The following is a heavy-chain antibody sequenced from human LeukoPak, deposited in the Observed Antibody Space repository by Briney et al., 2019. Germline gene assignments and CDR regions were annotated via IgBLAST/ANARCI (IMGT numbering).Heavy chain of an antibody. CDR1: GFTFSSYA. Sequence: GGSLRLSCAASGFTFSSYAMSWVRQAPGKGLEWVSAISGSGGSTYYADSVKGRFTISRDNSKNTLYLQMNSLRAEDTAVYYCAKDQEDYYDFWSGYPTHYFDYWGQGTLVTVSS. J-gene: IGHJ4*02. D-gene: IGHD3-3*01. CDR3: AKDQEDYYDFWSGYPTHYFDY. CDR2: ISGSGGST. V-gene: IGHV3-23*01.